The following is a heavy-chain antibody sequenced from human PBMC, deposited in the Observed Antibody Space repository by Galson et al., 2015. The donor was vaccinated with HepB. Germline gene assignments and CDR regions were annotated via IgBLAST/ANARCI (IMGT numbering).Heavy chain of an antibody. V-gene: IGHV3-15*01. CDR3: AREAVTMGAVDY. D-gene: IGHD4-17*01. J-gene: IGHJ4*02. CDR2: IKSKTDGGTT. Sequence: SLRLSCAASGFTFSNAWMSWVRQAPGKGLEWVGRIKSKTDGGTTDYAAPVKGRFTISRDDSKNTLYLQMNSLKTEDAAVYYCAREAVTMGAVDYWGQGTLVTVSS. CDR1: GFTFSNAW.